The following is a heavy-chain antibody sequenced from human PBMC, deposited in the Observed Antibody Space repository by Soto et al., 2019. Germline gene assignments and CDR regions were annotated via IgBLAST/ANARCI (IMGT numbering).Heavy chain of an antibody. Sequence: QLHLLESGSRLVKPSQTLSLTCTVSGGSISSAGYSWSWIRQPPGKGLEYIGYIYHSGSTYYNPSLKSRVTVSVDRSKNQFSLKLSSVTAADTAEYYCARFFGGRGDYWGQGTLVTVSS. CDR1: GGSISSAGYS. D-gene: IGHD1-26*01. J-gene: IGHJ4*02. V-gene: IGHV4-30-2*01. CDR3: ARFFGGRGDY. CDR2: IYHSGST.